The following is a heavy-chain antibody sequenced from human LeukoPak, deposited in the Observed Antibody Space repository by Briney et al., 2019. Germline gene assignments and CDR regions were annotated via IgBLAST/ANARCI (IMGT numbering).Heavy chain of an antibody. V-gene: IGHV4-59*08. D-gene: IGHD3-22*01. CDR2: IYYGGST. Sequence: KPSETLSLTCTVSGGSISIYYWSWIRQPPGKGLEWIGYIYYGGSTNYNPSLKSRVTISVDTSKNQFSLKLSSVTAADTAVYYCARSLVSPYDSSGSYAFDIWGQGTMVTVSS. J-gene: IGHJ3*02. CDR1: GGSISIYY. CDR3: ARSLVSPYDSSGSYAFDI.